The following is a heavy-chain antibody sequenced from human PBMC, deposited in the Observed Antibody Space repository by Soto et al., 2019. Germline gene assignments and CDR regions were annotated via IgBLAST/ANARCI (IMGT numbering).Heavy chain of an antibody. CDR2: IIPIFGTA. CDR1: GGGNDSSA. CDR3: ARLSGPEHGPNY. V-gene: IGHV1-69*06. J-gene: IGHJ4*02. Sequence: SAELCWKESGGGNDSSAMSWVRQDKGQGLEWMGGIIPIFGTANYAQKFQGQVTFSADKSISTAYLQWSSLKASDTAMYYCARLSGPEHGPNYWGQGTLVTVSS.